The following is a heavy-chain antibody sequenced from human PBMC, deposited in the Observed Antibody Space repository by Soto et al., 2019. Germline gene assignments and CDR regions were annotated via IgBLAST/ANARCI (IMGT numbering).Heavy chain of an antibody. CDR2: MNPNSGNP. CDR3: AGEAVVAAEGNWFDP. Sequence: QVQLVQSGAEVQKPGASVKVSCKASGYTFTSYDINWVRQATGQGLEWMGWMNPNSGNPGYAQKSQGRVTMTRNTSISTAYMELSSLRSEDTAVYYCAGEAVVAAEGNWFDPWGQGTLVTVSS. J-gene: IGHJ5*02. CDR1: GYTFTSYD. V-gene: IGHV1-8*01. D-gene: IGHD2-15*01.